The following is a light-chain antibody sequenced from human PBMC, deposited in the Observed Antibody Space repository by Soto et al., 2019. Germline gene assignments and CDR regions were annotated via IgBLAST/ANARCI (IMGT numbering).Light chain of an antibody. V-gene: IGKV3-11*01. CDR3: QQYDGAPLT. J-gene: IGKJ3*01. CDR2: DSS. Sequence: EIVLTQSPGTLSLSPGERATLSCRASQSVSSYLAWYQQKPGQAPRLLIYDSSDRATGIPARFSGSGSGTDFTLTITSLEPEDFAVYYCQQYDGAPLTFGPGTKVDIK. CDR1: QSVSSY.